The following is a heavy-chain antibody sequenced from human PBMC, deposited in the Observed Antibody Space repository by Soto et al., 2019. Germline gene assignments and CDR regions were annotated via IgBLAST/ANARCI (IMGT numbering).Heavy chain of an antibody. CDR2: ISQTGIT. V-gene: IGHV4-30-2*01. CDR3: ARDRKESNYFDY. Sequence: QLQLQESGSGLVKPSQTLSLTCAVSGDSISSGGYSWSWIRQPPGKVLEWIGYISQTGITYYNPSLKSRVTISLDRTNNQCSRKLSSETAADAAVSFGARDRKESNYFDYWGQGTLVTVSS. J-gene: IGHJ4*02. CDR1: GDSISSGGYS.